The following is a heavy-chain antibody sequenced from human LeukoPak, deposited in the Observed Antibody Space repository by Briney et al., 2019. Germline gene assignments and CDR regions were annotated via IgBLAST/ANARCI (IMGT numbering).Heavy chain of an antibody. J-gene: IGHJ5*02. D-gene: IGHD3-10*01. Sequence: GGSLRLSCAASGFTFSSYGMHWVRQVPGKGLEWVAVIWYDGNYQYYADSVKGRFTISRDNSKSTLYLEMNSLRVEDTAVYYCARDVVRGLNWFDPWGQGVLVTVSS. CDR2: IWYDGNYQ. V-gene: IGHV3-33*01. CDR3: ARDVVRGLNWFDP. CDR1: GFTFSSYG.